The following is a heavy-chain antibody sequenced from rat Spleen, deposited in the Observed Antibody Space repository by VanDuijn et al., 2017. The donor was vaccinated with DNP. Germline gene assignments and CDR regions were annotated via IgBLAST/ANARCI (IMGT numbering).Heavy chain of an antibody. CDR2: IWNTGGT. D-gene: IGHD5-1*01. V-gene: IGHV2-41*01. J-gene: IGHJ2*01. CDR1: GFSLTSYN. Sequence: QVQLKESGPGLVQPSQTLSLTCTVAGFSLTSYNVHWVRQPPGKGLEWMGVIWNTGGTRYNSALKSRLSISKDTSKSQVFLKMNSLQTEDTAMYFCAREGANWELEGYFDYWGQGVMVTVSS. CDR3: AREGANWELEGYFDY.